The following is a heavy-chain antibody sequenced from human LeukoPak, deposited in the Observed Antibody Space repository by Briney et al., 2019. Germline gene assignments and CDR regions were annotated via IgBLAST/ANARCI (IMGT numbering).Heavy chain of an antibody. CDR2: ITDSGDST. J-gene: IGHJ4*02. CDR1: GFTFSSYA. D-gene: IGHD3-10*01. CDR3: AGLTSAFRSGTYYKGYFDN. Sequence: GGSLRLSCAASGFTFSSYAMSWVRRAPGKGLEWVSGITDSGDSTYYADSVKGRFTISRDISKNSLSLQMNSLRAEDTAVYYCAGLTSAFRSGTYYKGYFDNWGQGNMVTVSS. V-gene: IGHV3-23*01.